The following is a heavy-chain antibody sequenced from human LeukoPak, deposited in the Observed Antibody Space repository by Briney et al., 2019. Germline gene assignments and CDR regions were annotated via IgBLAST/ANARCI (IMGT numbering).Heavy chain of an antibody. J-gene: IGHJ6*02. V-gene: IGHV4-61*01. CDR1: VGPVISGSYN. D-gene: IGHD5-12*01. Sequence: SESMYLTCTVSVGPVISGSYNWNWMRQPPGKGLEWTGYSFYSGSSNYNPSLKSRVTISVDTSKNQFSLKLSSVTAADTAVYYCARGGYDYDYYYYGMDVWGQGTTVTVSS. CDR3: ARGGYDYDYYYYGMDV. CDR2: SFYSGSS.